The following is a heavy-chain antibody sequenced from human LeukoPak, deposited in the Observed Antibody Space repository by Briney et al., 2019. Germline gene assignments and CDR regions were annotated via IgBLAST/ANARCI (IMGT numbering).Heavy chain of an antibody. CDR2: IIPILGIA. J-gene: IGHJ6*02. Sequence: SVKVSCKASGGTFSSYAISWVRQAPGQGLEWMGRIIPILGIANYAQKFQGRVTITADKSTSTAYMELSSLRSEDTAVYYCARDLKAAASPYYYYYYGMDVWGQGNTVTVSS. D-gene: IGHD6-13*01. CDR1: GGTFSSYA. CDR3: ARDLKAAASPYYYYYYGMDV. V-gene: IGHV1-69*04.